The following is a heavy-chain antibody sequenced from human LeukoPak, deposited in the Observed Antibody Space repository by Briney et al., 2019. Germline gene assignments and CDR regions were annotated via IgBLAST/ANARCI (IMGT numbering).Heavy chain of an antibody. J-gene: IGHJ4*02. Sequence: GGSLRLSCVASRFTFSSYGMHWVRQAPGKGLEWVAVISYDGSKKFNADSVKGRFTISRDNSQNTLYLQMNSLRAEDTAVYYCAKDTMRGGHYYYFDSWGQGTLVTVSS. CDR3: AKDTMRGGHYYYFDS. CDR2: ISYDGSKK. V-gene: IGHV3-30*18. D-gene: IGHD2-21*01. CDR1: RFTFSSYG.